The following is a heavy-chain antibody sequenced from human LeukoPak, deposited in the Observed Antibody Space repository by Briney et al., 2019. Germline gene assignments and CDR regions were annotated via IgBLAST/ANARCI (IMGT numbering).Heavy chain of an antibody. Sequence: PSETLSLTCTVSGGSISSYYWSWIRQPPGKGLEWIGYIYYSGSTNYNPSLKSRVTISVDTSKNQFSLKLSSVTAADAAVYYCARGPTVTTALGAFDIWGQGTMVTVSS. V-gene: IGHV4-59*01. CDR1: GGSISSYY. J-gene: IGHJ3*02. CDR2: IYYSGST. CDR3: ARGPTVTTALGAFDI. D-gene: IGHD4-17*01.